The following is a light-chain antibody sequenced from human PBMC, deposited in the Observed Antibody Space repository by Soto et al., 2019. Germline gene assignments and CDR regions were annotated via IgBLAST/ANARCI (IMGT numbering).Light chain of an antibody. CDR1: TSDVGRYNY. J-gene: IGLJ2*01. Sequence: QSVLTQPASVSGSPGQSITISCTGTTSDVGRYNYVSWYQQHPGKAPNLIISEVSTRPSGVSDRFSGSKSGNTASLTISGLQPEDEADYYCSSYTTISNLVFGGGTKRTVL. CDR3: SSYTTISNLV. CDR2: EVS. V-gene: IGLV2-14*01.